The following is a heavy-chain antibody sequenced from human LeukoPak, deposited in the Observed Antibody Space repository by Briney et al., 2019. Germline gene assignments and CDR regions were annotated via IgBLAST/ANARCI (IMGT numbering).Heavy chain of an antibody. CDR3: ARDPGRSSSWYFDY. D-gene: IGHD6-13*01. CDR1: GFTFSSYE. V-gene: IGHV3-48*03. J-gene: IGHJ4*02. CDR2: IRSSGSTR. Sequence: GGSLRPSCAASGFTFSSYEMNWVRQAPGKGLEWVSYIRSSGSTRYYADSVKGRFTISRDNTKNSLYLQMNSLRAEDTAVYYCARDPGRSSSWYFDYWGQGTLVTVSS.